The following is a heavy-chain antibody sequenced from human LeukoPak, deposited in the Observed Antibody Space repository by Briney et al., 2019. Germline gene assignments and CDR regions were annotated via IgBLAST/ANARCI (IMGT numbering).Heavy chain of an antibody. J-gene: IGHJ4*02. D-gene: IGHD3-3*02. CDR2: INHSGST. V-gene: IGHV4-34*01. CDR1: GGSFGGYY. Sequence: SETLSLTCAVYGGSFGGYYWSWIRQPPGKGLEWIGEINHSGSTNYNPSLKSRVTISVDTSKNQFSLKLSSVTAADTAVYYCARSPSKLVPFDYWGQGTLVTVSS. CDR3: ARSPSKLVPFDY.